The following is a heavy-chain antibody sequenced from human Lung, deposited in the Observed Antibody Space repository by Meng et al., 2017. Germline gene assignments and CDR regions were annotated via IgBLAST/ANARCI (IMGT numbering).Heavy chain of an antibody. D-gene: IGHD4-23*01. J-gene: IGHJ4*02. CDR2: IYHSGNT. Sequence: QVQLQESGPGLVKPSQTLSLTCTVSAGSISSGDYYWSWIRQPPGKGLEWIGYIYHSGNTYYNPSLKSRVTISVDTSKNQFSLKLSSVTATDTAVYYCARDPRFTTTTTVVTDIGDYWGQGTLVTVSS. V-gene: IGHV4-30-4*01. CDR1: AGSISSGDYY. CDR3: ARDPRFTTTTTVVTDIGDY.